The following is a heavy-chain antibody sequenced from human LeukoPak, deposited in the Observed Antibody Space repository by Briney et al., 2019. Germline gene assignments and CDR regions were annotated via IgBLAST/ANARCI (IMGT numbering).Heavy chain of an antibody. CDR2: IYTSGST. CDR3: ARAYDSSGYYISYYFDY. D-gene: IGHD3-22*01. V-gene: IGHV4-61*02. Sequence: PPETLSLTCTVSGGSISSGSYYWSWIRQPAGKGQEWIGRIYTSGSTNYNPSLKSRVTISVDTSKNQFSLKLSSVTAADTAVYYCARAYDSSGYYISYYFDYWGQGTLVTVSS. CDR1: GGSISSGSYY. J-gene: IGHJ4*02.